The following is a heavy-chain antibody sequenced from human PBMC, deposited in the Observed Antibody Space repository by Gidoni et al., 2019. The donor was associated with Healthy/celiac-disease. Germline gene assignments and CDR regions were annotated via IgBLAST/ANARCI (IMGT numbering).Heavy chain of an antibody. J-gene: IGHJ4*02. CDR3: AKDRRGYCSGGSCYSDCDY. Sequence: SSYGMHWVRQAPGKGLEWVAVISYDGSNKYSADSVKGRLTISRDNSTNTLYLQMNSLRADDTAVYYCAKDRRGYCSGGSCYSDCDYWGQGTLVNVSS. V-gene: IGHV3-30*18. CDR1: SSYG. CDR2: ISYDGSNK. D-gene: IGHD2-15*01.